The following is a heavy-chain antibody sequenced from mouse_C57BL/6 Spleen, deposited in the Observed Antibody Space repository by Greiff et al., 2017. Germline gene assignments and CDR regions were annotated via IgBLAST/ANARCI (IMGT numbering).Heavy chain of an antibody. V-gene: IGHV1-19*01. J-gene: IGHJ3*01. Sequence: VQLQQSGPVLVKPGASVQMSCKASGYTFTDYYMNWVKQSHGKSLEWIGVINPYNGGTSYNQKFKGKATLTVDKSSSTGYMELNSLTSEDSAVSYCARGGVSWFAYWGQGTLVTVSA. CDR2: INPYNGGT. CDR3: ARGGVSWFAY. CDR1: GYTFTDYY.